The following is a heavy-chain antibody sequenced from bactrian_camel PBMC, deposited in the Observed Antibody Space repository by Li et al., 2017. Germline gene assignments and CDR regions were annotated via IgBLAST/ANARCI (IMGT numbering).Heavy chain of an antibody. CDR2: VDSDGRT. CDR3: AALQTRGYCYTPTLRADFGY. Sequence: HVQLVESGGGSVQEGGSLRLSCAASEYSIGYRAYTFGEYCLGWFRQAPGKEREMVAVVDSDGRTKYADSVKGQFTISKDNAKNTLYLQMNSLKPEDTAMYYCAALQTRGYCYTPTLRADFGYWGQGTQVTV. V-gene: IGHV3S53*01. CDR1: EYSIGYRA. J-gene: IGHJ6*01. D-gene: IGHD2*01.